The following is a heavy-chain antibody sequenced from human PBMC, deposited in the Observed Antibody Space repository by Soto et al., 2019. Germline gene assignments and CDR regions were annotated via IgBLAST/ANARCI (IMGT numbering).Heavy chain of an antibody. CDR1: VGSISSGGYS. D-gene: IGHD2-2*01. CDR2: IYHSGST. J-gene: IGHJ5*02. V-gene: IGHV4-30-2*01. Sequence: SETLSLTCAVSVGSISSGGYSWSWIRQPPGKGLEWIGYIYHSGSTYYNPSLKSRVTISVDRSKNQFSLKLSSVTAADTAVYYCARVPDRWGQGTLVTV. CDR3: ARVPDR.